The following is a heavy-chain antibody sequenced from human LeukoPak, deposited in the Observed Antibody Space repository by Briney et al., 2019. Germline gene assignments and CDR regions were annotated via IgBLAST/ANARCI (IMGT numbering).Heavy chain of an antibody. J-gene: IGHJ4*01. D-gene: IGHD2-8*01. CDR2: ISPGGDFV. V-gene: IGHV3-21*01. CDR1: GFPFSTHS. CDR3: VRDKYAICNYAFFDS. Sequence: PGGSLRLSCAASGFPFSTHSLNWVRQAPGKGLEWVSSISPGGDFVYYGDSVKGRSTMSRDNAKNSLHLQMDSLTAEDTAVYYCVRDKYAICNYAFFDSWGHGTLVTVSS.